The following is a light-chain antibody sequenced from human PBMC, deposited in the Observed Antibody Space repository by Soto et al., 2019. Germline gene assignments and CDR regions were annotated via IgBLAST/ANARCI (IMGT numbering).Light chain of an antibody. V-gene: IGKV4-1*01. J-gene: IGKJ1*01. CDR2: WAS. CDR3: QQYYSTPRT. Sequence: DIVLTQYPDSLAVSLGERATINCKSSQSVLYSSNNKNYLAWYQQKPGQPPKLLIYWASTPESGVPDRFSGSGSGTEFTLTISSLQAEDLAVYYCQQYYSTPRTFGQGTKVEIK. CDR1: QSVLYSSNNKNY.